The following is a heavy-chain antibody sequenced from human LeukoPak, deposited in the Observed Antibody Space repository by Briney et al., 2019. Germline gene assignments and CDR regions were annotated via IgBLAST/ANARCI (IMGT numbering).Heavy chain of an antibody. J-gene: IGHJ4*02. D-gene: IGHD3-22*01. CDR2: IYYSGST. CDR3: ARRADSSGYYGY. CDR1: GGSISSYY. Sequence: SETLSLTCPVSGGSISSYYWSWIRQPPGKGLEWIGYIYYSGSTNYNPSLKSRVTISVDTSKNQFSLKLSSVTAADTAVYYCARRADSSGYYGYWGQGTLVTVSS. V-gene: IGHV4-59*08.